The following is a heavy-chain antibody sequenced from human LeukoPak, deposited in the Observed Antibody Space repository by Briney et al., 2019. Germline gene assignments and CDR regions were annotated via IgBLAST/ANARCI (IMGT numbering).Heavy chain of an antibody. D-gene: IGHD6-19*01. Sequence: GGSLRLSCAASGFTFSDYYMGWIRQAPGKGLEWVSYISSSGSAIYCADSVKGRFTISRDNAKNSLYLQMNSLSAEDTAVYYCAKRSAESSGYFDYWGQGTLVTVSS. J-gene: IGHJ4*02. V-gene: IGHV3-11*01. CDR2: ISSSGSAI. CDR1: GFTFSDYY. CDR3: AKRSAESSGYFDY.